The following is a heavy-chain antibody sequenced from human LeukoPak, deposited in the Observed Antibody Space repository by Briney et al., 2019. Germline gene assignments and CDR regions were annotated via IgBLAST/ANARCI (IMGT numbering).Heavy chain of an antibody. V-gene: IGHV4-39*07. CDR3: ARDSQLLLYGLDY. D-gene: IGHD2-2*02. Sequence: KSSETLSLTCTVSGGSISSSSYYWGWIRQPPGKGLEWIGSIYYSGRTYYNPSLKSRVTISVDTSKNQFSLKLSSVTAADTAVYYCARDSQLLLYGLDYWGQGTLVTVSS. CDR1: GGSISSSSYY. J-gene: IGHJ4*02. CDR2: IYYSGRT.